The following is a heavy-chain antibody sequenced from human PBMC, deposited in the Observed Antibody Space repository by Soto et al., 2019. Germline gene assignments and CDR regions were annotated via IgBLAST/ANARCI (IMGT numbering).Heavy chain of an antibody. CDR3: VRGQSYGDFHFDY. J-gene: IGHJ4*02. V-gene: IGHV4-59*01. CDR2: IYYSGST. CDR1: GGSISSYY. Sequence: PSETLSLTCTVSGGSISSYYWSWIRQPPGKGLEWIGYIYYSGSTNYNPSLKSRVTISVDTSKNQFSLKLSSVTAADTAVYYCVRGQSYGDFHFDYWGQGTLVTVS. D-gene: IGHD4-17*01.